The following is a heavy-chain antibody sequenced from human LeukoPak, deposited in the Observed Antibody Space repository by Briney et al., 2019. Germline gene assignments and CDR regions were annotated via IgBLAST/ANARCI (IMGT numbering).Heavy chain of an antibody. CDR3: ARGDGIAFDY. CDR2: IIPIFGTA. V-gene: IGHV1-69*05. Sequence: GASVKVSCKASGGTFSSYAISWVRQAPGQGLEWMGGIIPIFGTANYAQKFQGRVTITTDESTSTAYMELSNLRSEDTAVYYCARGDGIAFDYWGQGTLVTVSS. J-gene: IGHJ4*02. CDR1: GGTFSSYA.